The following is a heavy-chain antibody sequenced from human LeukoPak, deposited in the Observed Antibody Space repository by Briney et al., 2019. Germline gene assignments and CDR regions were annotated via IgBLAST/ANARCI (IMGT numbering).Heavy chain of an antibody. CDR2: IDWDDDK. D-gene: IGHD3-22*01. J-gene: IGHJ4*02. Sequence: SGPTLFKPTQTLTLTFSFSGFSLNTSGVAVGWIRQPPVKALEWLALIDWDDDKDYSPSLKSRLTITKDTSKNQVVLTMTNMDPVDTATYFCVHSKPSVWTFDYHNSGYYYFDYWGQGSLVTVSS. CDR1: GFSLNTSGVA. CDR3: VHSKPSVWTFDYHNSGYYYFDY. V-gene: IGHV2-5*02.